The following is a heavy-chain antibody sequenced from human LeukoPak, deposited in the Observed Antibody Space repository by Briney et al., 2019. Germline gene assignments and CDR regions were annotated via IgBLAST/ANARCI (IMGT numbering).Heavy chain of an antibody. J-gene: IGHJ4*02. Sequence: SETLSLTCTVSGGSIANYYWSWIRQPAGKGLEWIGRFYASGNTNYNPSLKSRVTMSLDTSKNQFSLNLSSVTAADTAVYYCARGNNGGNSRQPYRFDYWGQGTPVTVSS. CDR1: GGSIANYY. CDR2: FYASGNT. V-gene: IGHV4-4*07. D-gene: IGHD4-23*01. CDR3: ARGNNGGNSRQPYRFDY.